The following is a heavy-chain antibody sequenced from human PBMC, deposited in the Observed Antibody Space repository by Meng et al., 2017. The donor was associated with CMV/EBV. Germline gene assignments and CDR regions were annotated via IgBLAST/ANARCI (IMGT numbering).Heavy chain of an antibody. Sequence: VRGVRWGGWGKKPGAHGKVSCKASGYTFTRYGISWVRQAPGQGLEWMGWISAYNGNTNYAQKLQGRVTMTTDTSTSTAYMELRSLRSDDTAVYYCARGGRYYYDSSGYCDYWGQGTLVTVSS. J-gene: IGHJ4*02. V-gene: IGHV1-18*01. D-gene: IGHD3-22*01. CDR2: ISAYNGNT. CDR3: ARGGRYYYDSSGYCDY. CDR1: GYTFTRYG.